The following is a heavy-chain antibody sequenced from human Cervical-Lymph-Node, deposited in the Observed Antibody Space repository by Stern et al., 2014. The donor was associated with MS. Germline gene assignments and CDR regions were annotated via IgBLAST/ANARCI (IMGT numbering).Heavy chain of an antibody. CDR3: ARAGGGGSYTFDY. Sequence: EVQLVESGGGLVQPGGSLRLSCAVSGFTFSDYYMDWVRQAPGRGLEWVGRTRNNANRYCKEYDASVQGRLSVSRDDSEDSLYLQMNTLKTEDTAVYYCARAGGGGSYTFDYWGQGTLVTVSS. CDR2: TRNNANRYCK. J-gene: IGHJ4*02. D-gene: IGHD1-26*01. CDR1: GFTFSDYY. V-gene: IGHV3-72*01.